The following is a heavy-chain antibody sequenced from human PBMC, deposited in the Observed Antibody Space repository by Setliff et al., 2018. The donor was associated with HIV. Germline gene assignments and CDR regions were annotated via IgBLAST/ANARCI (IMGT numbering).Heavy chain of an antibody. D-gene: IGHD4-17*01. V-gene: IGHV3-23*01. Sequence: GGSLRLSCAASGFTFSSYSMSWVRQAPGKGLEWVSAISGSGGSTYYADSVKGRFTISRDNSKNTLYLQMNSLRAEDTAVYYCANSGATAIEYFQHWGQGTLVTVSS. J-gene: IGHJ1*01. CDR1: GFTFSSYS. CDR3: ANSGATAIEYFQH. CDR2: ISGSGGST.